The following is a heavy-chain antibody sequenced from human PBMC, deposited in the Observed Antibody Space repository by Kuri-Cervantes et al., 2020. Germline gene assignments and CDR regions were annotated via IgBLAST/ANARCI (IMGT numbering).Heavy chain of an antibody. J-gene: IGHJ4*02. CDR1: GGSFSGYY. D-gene: IGHD3-22*01. CDR3: AREGYYSDSRTYHPHTIDY. V-gene: IGHV4-34*09. Sequence: SETLSLTCAVYGGSFSGYYWSWIRQPPGKGLEWIGHIYHSGSTDYNPSLKSRVTISVVTSKNQFSLKLSSVTAADTAVYYCAREGYYSDSRTYHPHTIDYWGQGTLVTVSS. CDR2: IYHSGST.